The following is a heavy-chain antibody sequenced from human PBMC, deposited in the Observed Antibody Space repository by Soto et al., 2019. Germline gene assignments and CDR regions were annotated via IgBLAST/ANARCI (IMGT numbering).Heavy chain of an antibody. CDR2: IHYSGTT. CDR3: AAGEASSRNLAPYYLDF. V-gene: IGHV4-59*01. Sequence: SETLSLTCTVSGGSMRNYFWTWIRQPPGKGLEWIGHIHYSGTTSFFPSYNPSLRSRVTISEDTSKNQFSLKLLSVTTAGTAVYFCAAGEASSRNLAPYYLDFWGQGTLVTVSS. D-gene: IGHD6-13*01. J-gene: IGHJ4*02. CDR1: GGSMRNYF.